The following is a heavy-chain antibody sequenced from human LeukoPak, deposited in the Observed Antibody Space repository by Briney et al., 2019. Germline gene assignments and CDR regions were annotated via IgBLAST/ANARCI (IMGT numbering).Heavy chain of an antibody. V-gene: IGHV4-61*02. CDR3: ARDIGSIAAAGSKVVSYYYMDV. J-gene: IGHJ6*03. CDR1: GGSISSGSYY. Sequence: SETLSLTCTVSGGSISSGSYYWSWIRQPAGKGLEWIGRIYTSGSTNYNPSLKSRVTISVDTSKNQFSLKLSSVTAADTAVYYCARDIGSIAAAGSKVVSYYYMDVWGKGTTVTVSS. D-gene: IGHD6-13*01. CDR2: IYTSGST.